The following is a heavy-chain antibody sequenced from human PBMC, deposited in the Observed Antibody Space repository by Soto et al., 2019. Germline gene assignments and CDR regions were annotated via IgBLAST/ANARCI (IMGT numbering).Heavy chain of an antibody. J-gene: IGHJ4*02. CDR3: AREDVIWSGYYGFDY. Sequence: GGSLRLSCAASGFTFSSYSWNWVGQAPGKGRGWVSSISSCSSYMYSPVSVKGRFTSSRDNAKNSLYLKMNSLRAEDTAVYYCAREDVIWSGYYGFDYWGQGTLVTVSS. CDR1: GFTFSSYS. V-gene: IGHV3-21*01. CDR2: ISSCSSYM. D-gene: IGHD3-3*01.